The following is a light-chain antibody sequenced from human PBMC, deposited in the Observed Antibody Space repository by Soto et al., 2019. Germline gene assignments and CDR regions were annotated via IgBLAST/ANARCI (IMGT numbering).Light chain of an antibody. V-gene: IGKV4-1*01. CDR2: WAS. CDR1: RSVLYSSNNKNY. CDR3: QQYYSTPFFT. Sequence: DIVMTQSPDSLAVSLGERATINCKSSRSVLYSSNNKNYLAWYQQKPGQPPKLLIYWASTRESGVPDRFSGSGSGTDFTLTISSLQAEDVAVYYCQQYYSTPFFTFGPGTKVDIK. J-gene: IGKJ3*01.